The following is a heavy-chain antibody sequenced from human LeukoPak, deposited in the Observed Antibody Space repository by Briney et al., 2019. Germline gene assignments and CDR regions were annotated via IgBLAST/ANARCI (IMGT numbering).Heavy chain of an antibody. Sequence: SQTLSLTCTVSGGSISSGSYYWRWIRQPAGRGLEWIGRIYTSGSTNYNPSLKSRVTISVDTSKNQFSLKLSSVTAADTAVYYCAREKGSNWGYYFDYWGQGTLVTVSS. V-gene: IGHV4-61*02. CDR1: GGSISSGSYY. J-gene: IGHJ4*02. CDR2: IYTSGST. CDR3: AREKGSNWGYYFDY. D-gene: IGHD7-27*01.